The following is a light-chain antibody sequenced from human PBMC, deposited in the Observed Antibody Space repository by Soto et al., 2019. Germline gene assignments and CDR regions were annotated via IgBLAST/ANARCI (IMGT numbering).Light chain of an antibody. J-gene: IGLJ1*01. Sequence: QSALTQPASVSGSPGQSITISCTGTSSDVGSYNYVSWYQQHPGKAPKLIIYEVNNRPSGVSNRFSGSKSGNTASLTISGLQAEDDSDFYCSSYTGTSTYVFGTGTKVTVL. CDR1: SSDVGSYNY. V-gene: IGLV2-14*01. CDR2: EVN. CDR3: SSYTGTSTYV.